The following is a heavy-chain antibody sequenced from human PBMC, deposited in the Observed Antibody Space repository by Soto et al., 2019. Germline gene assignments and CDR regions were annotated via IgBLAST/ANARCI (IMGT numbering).Heavy chain of an antibody. V-gene: IGHV4-59*08. D-gene: IGHD3-9*01. CDR3: ARHTDDILTGNEALDI. Sequence: SATLSLTCTVSGVSIHNYYWSWIRQSPGKRLEWIGYVYYSGTTNYNPTLKSRITILVDTSENQFSLKLTSVTAADTAVYYCARHTDDILTGNEALDIWGQGTVVTVSS. CDR1: GVSIHNYY. J-gene: IGHJ3*02. CDR2: VYYSGTT.